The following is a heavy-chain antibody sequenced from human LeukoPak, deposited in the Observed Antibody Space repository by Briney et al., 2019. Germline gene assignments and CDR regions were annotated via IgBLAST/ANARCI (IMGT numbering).Heavy chain of an antibody. CDR3: AKSTAPAGYYLDY. CDR1: GFTFSTYG. J-gene: IGHJ4*02. CDR2: ISYDGNDK. V-gene: IGHV3-30*18. D-gene: IGHD2-2*01. Sequence: GGSLGLSCAASGFTFSTYGMHWVRQAPGKGLEWVAIISYDGNDKDYTDSVRGRFTISRDNSKNTLYLQMNSLRGEDTAVYYCAKSTAPAGYYLDYWGQGILVTVSS.